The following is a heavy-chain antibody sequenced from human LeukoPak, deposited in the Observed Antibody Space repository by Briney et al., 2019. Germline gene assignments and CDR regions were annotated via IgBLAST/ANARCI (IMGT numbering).Heavy chain of an antibody. J-gene: IGHJ6*02. CDR2: FIPIFGTA. V-gene: IGHV1-69*13. CDR3: ARAGSSTSYYYYGMDV. D-gene: IGHD2-2*01. CDR1: GGTFSSYA. Sequence: SVNVSCKASGGTFSSYAISWVRQAPGQGLEWMGGFIPIFGTANYAQKFQGRVTITADESTSTAYMELSSLRSEDTAVYYCARAGSSTSYYYYGMDVWGQGTTVTVSS.